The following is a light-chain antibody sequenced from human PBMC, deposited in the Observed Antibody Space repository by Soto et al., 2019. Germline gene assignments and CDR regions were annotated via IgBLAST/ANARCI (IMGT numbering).Light chain of an antibody. J-gene: IGKJ5*01. Sequence: DIQMTQSPSTLSASVGDRVTITCRASQSISSWLAWYQQKPGKAPKVLIYKASTLESGVPSRFSGSGSGTEFTLTISSLQPDDFATYYCQNYNSYSLISFGQGTRLQIK. CDR2: KAS. CDR1: QSISSW. V-gene: IGKV1-5*03. CDR3: QNYNSYSLIS.